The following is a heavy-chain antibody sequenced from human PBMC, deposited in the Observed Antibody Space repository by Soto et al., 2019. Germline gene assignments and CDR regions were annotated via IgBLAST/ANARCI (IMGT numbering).Heavy chain of an antibody. CDR3: ARVHVMVVAGSTFDY. V-gene: IGHV4-61*01. D-gene: IGHD6-19*01. Sequence: SETLSLTCTVSGGSVSSGNDNWSWIRQPPGKGLEWIGYIYHSGSTNYNPSLKSRLTISGDTSKNEVSLRLTSVTAADTAVYYCARVHVMVVAGSTFDYWGHGTLVTVSS. J-gene: IGHJ4*01. CDR1: GGSVSSGNDN. CDR2: IYHSGST.